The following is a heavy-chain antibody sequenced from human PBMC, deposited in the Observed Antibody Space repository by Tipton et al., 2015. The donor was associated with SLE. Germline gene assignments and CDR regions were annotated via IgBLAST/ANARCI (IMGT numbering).Heavy chain of an antibody. J-gene: IGHJ4*02. Sequence: TLSLTCTVSGGSISSYDWSWIRQPPGKGLEWIGNIYYSGSTNYNPSLKSRVTISVDTSKNQFSLRLSSVTAADTAVYYCARDRVGVVPLFDCWGQGTLVTASS. CDR3: ARDRVGVVPLFDC. CDR1: GGSISSYD. V-gene: IGHV4-59*01. D-gene: IGHD3-3*01. CDR2: IYYSGST.